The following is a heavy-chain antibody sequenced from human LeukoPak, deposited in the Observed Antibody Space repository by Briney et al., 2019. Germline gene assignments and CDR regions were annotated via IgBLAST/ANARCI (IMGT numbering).Heavy chain of an antibody. CDR3: ARENSKYSGFDP. CDR1: GFTFSSYG. Sequence: GRSLRLSCAASGFTFSSYGMHWVRQAPGKGLEWVAVIWYDGSNKYYADSVKGRFTISRDNFKNTLYLQMNSLRAEDTAVYYWARENSKYSGFDPWGQGTLVT. D-gene: IGHD5-12*01. V-gene: IGHV3-33*01. CDR2: IWYDGSNK. J-gene: IGHJ5*02.